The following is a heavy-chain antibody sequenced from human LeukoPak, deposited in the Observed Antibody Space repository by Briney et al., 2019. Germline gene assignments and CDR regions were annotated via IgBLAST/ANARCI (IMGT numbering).Heavy chain of an antibody. J-gene: IGHJ6*03. CDR1: GGSISSGSYY. Sequence: SETLSLTCTVSGGSISSGSYYWSWIRQPAGKGLEWIGRIYTSGSTNYNPSLKSRVTISVDTSKNQFSLKLSSVTAADTAVYYYARDFSGDYMDVWGKGTTVTVSS. D-gene: IGHD2-8*02. CDR3: ARDFSGDYMDV. V-gene: IGHV4-61*02. CDR2: IYTSGST.